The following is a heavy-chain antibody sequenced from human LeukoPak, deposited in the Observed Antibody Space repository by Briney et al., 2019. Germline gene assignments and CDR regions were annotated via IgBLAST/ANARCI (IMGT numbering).Heavy chain of an antibody. Sequence: PGGSLRLSCAASGFTFSSYWMHWVRQAPGKGLVWVSRINSGGSSTDYADSVKGRFTISRDNAKNTLYLQMNSLRAEDTAVYYCASGFIVGATNPSPFDYWGQGTLVTVSS. D-gene: IGHD1-26*01. J-gene: IGHJ4*02. V-gene: IGHV3-74*01. CDR3: ASGFIVGATNPSPFDY. CDR2: INSGGSST. CDR1: GFTFSSYW.